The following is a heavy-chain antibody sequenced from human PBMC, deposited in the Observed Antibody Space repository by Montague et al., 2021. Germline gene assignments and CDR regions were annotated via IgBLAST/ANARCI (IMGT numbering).Heavy chain of an antibody. V-gene: IGHV4-4*02. CDR2: IFHSGSA. D-gene: IGHD6-13*01. J-gene: IGHJ4*02. CDR3: ARHGDDEWQQMAF. Sequence: SDTLSLTCAVSGDFISSYTWWSWVRQPPGKGLEWIGEIFHSGSANYNPSLRSRITISVDKSKNEFSLHLNSVTPAGTAVYYCARHGDDEWQQMAFWGQGTLVVVSS. CDR1: GDFISSYTW.